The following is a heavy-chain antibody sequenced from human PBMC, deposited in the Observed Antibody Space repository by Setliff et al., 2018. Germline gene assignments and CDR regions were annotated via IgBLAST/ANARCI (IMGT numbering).Heavy chain of an antibody. CDR1: GGTFSSQG. V-gene: IGHV1-69*05. D-gene: IGHD1-20*01. J-gene: IGHJ6*03. CDR3: AREFGITASVENYYYYMDV. Sequence: GASVKVSCKASGGTFSSQGISWVRQAPGQGLEWMGGIMPIFGTTNYARKFQGRVTITTDKSTSTAYMEMSSLRSEDTAVYYCAREFGITASVENYYYYMDVWGKGTTVTV. CDR2: IMPIFGTT.